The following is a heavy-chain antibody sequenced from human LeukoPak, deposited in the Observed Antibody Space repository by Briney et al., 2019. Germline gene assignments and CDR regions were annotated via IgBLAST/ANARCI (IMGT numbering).Heavy chain of an antibody. V-gene: IGHV3-7*01. D-gene: IGHD5-24*01. J-gene: IGHJ5*02. Sequence: GGSLRLSCAASGFIFRSYWMSWVRLAPGKGLEWVANIKQDGSKKYYVDSVKGRFTISRDNGKNSVFLQMNTLTAEDTAVYYCARGRDMSSWGQGSLVTVSS. CDR3: ARGRDMSS. CDR2: IKQDGSKK. CDR1: GFIFRSYW.